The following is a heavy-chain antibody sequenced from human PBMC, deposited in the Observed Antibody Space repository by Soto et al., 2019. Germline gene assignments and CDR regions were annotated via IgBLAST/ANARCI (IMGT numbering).Heavy chain of an antibody. D-gene: IGHD3-3*01. CDR1: GFSLTTSGVG. J-gene: IGHJ4*02. CDR3: AHRVLRTVFGLVTTTAIYFDF. CDR2: IYWDDDK. V-gene: IGHV2-5*02. Sequence: QITLNESGPTQVKPRQTLTLTCTFSGFSLTTSGVGVGWIRQSPGKAPEWLALIYWDDDKRYSPSLKSSRTTTKDTSKHQVVLTMADLDPADTATYYCAHRVLRTVFGLVTTTAIYFDFWGQGTPVAVSS.